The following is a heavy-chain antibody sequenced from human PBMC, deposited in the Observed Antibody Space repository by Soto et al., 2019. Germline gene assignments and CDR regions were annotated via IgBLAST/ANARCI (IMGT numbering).Heavy chain of an antibody. D-gene: IGHD3-10*01. CDR2: IRDRAYNYAT. CDR1: GFAFKDSS. CDR3: TRLISAAQDY. V-gene: IGHV3-73*01. Sequence: EVLLVESGGGVVQPGGSLKLSCVASGFAFKDSSIHWVRQASGKGLEWVGRIRDRAYNYATAYTASVKGRFTISRDDSTNTAYLQMNSLRTEDTVIYYCTRLISAAQDYWGQGTLVTVSS. J-gene: IGHJ4*02.